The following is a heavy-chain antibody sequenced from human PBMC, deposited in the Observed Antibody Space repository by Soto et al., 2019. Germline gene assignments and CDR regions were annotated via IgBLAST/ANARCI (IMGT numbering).Heavy chain of an antibody. CDR1: GFTFSSYG. V-gene: IGHV3-33*01. CDR3: AIDSSRYDFWSGFSRYYYYGMDV. D-gene: IGHD3-3*01. J-gene: IGHJ6*02. Sequence: GGSLRLSCAASGFTFSSYGMHWVRQAPGKGLEWVAVIWYDGSNKYYADSVKGRFTISRDNSKNTLYLQMNSLRAEDTAVYYCAIDSSRYDFWSGFSRYYYYGMDVWGQGTTVTVSS. CDR2: IWYDGSNK.